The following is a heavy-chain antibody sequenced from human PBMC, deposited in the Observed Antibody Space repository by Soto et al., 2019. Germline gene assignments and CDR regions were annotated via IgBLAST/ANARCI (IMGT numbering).Heavy chain of an antibody. D-gene: IGHD6-13*01. CDR3: ARYRREAVAGYTLDN. CDR1: GGSISSNY. Sequence: SETLSLTCTVSGGSISSNYWTWIRQPPGKGLEWIGYVYDSGSTNYNPSLKSRVTISEDTSKSQFSLKVNSMTAADTAVYYCARYRREAVAGYTLDNWGQGILVTVSS. J-gene: IGHJ4*02. V-gene: IGHV4-59*01. CDR2: VYDSGST.